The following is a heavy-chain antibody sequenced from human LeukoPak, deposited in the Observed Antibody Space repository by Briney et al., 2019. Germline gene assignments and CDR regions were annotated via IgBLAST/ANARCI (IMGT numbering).Heavy chain of an antibody. V-gene: IGHV1-18*01. Sequence: ASVKVSCKASGYTFTSYGISWVRQAPGQGLEWMGWISAYNGNTNYAQKLQGRVTMTTDTSTSTAYMELRSLRSDDTAVYYCARGTYYYDSSGYYPLDYWGQGTLVTVSP. J-gene: IGHJ4*02. D-gene: IGHD3-22*01. CDR1: GYTFTSYG. CDR3: ARGTYYYDSSGYYPLDY. CDR2: ISAYNGNT.